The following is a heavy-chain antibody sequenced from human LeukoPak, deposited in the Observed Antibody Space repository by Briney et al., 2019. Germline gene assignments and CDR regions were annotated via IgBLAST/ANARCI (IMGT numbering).Heavy chain of an antibody. CDR3: TSSGG. D-gene: IGHD3-10*01. Sequence: GGSLRLSCAASGFTFSSYVMNWVRQAPERGLEWVSAISGSDGSTYYADSVKGRFTISRDNSKNTLYLQMNSLRAEDTAVYYCTSSGGWGQGTLVTVSS. CDR1: GFTFSSYV. CDR2: ISGSDGST. J-gene: IGHJ4*02. V-gene: IGHV3-23*01.